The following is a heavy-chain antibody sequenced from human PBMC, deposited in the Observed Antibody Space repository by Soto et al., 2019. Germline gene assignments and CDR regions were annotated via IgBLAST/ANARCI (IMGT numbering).Heavy chain of an antibody. D-gene: IGHD3-16*02. CDR2: IYYSGST. J-gene: IGHJ6*03. CDR1: GGSISSGGYY. CDR3: ARVSALFRYYYYYMDV. Sequence: SETLSLTCTVSGGSISSGGYYWSWIRQHPGKGLEWIGYIYYSGSTYYNPSLKSRVTISVDTSKNQFSLKLSSVTAADTAVYYCARVSALFRYYYYYMDVWGKGTTVTVSS. V-gene: IGHV4-31*03.